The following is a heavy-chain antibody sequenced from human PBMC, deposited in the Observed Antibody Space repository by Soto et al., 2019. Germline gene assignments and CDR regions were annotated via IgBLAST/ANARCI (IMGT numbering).Heavy chain of an antibody. J-gene: IGHJ6*02. Sequence: GESLKISCKGSGYSFTSYWIGWVRQMPGKGLEWMGIIYPGDSDTRYSPSFQGQVTISADKSISTAFLQWSSLKASDTAMYCCARLLAHSNYVLAKNSYYYGMDVWGQGTTVTVSS. CDR1: GYSFTSYW. CDR2: IYPGDSDT. D-gene: IGHD4-4*01. V-gene: IGHV5-51*01. CDR3: ARLLAHSNYVLAKNSYYYGMDV.